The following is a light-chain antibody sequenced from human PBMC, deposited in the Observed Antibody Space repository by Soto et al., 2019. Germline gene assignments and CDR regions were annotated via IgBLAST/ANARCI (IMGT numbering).Light chain of an antibody. V-gene: IGKV3-20*01. CDR3: QQYGSSPFT. CDR2: GAS. CDR1: QSVSSSY. J-gene: IGKJ3*01. Sequence: EIVLTQSPVTLSLSPGERATLSCRASQSVSSSYLAWYQQKPGQAPRLLIYGASSRATGLPDRFSGSGSGTEFTITISRLEPEDFAVYYCQQYGSSPFTFGPGTKVDIK.